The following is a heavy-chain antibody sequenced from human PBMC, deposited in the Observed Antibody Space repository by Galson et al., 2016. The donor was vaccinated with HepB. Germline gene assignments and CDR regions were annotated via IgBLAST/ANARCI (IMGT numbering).Heavy chain of an antibody. V-gene: IGHV3-74*01. Sequence: SLRLSCAVSGFSFSSYWMHWVRQAPGKGLVWVSIIASDGSQTRYAGSVKGRFTISRDSAKNTPHLQMNSLRAEDAAVYYCARGTSRKMDVWGQGTTVTVSS. CDR2: IASDGSQT. CDR1: GFSFSSYW. CDR3: ARGTSRKMDV. D-gene: IGHD3-3*01. J-gene: IGHJ6*02.